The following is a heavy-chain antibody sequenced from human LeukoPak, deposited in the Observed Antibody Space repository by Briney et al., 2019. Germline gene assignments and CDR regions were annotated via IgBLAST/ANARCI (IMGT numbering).Heavy chain of an antibody. Sequence: SVTLSLTCAVSGGSISSSNWWSWVRQSPGKGLQWIGEVYHSGSTNYNPSLKSRVTISVDKSKNQFSLKLSSVTAADTAFYYCASNLYGSGNYFAYWGQGTLVTVSS. CDR1: GGSISSSNW. V-gene: IGHV4-4*02. CDR2: VYHSGST. CDR3: ASNLYGSGNYFAY. D-gene: IGHD3-10*01. J-gene: IGHJ4*02.